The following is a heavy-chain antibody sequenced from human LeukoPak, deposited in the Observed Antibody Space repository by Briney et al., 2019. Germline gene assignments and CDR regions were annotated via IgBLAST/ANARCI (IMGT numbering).Heavy chain of an antibody. Sequence: SVKVSCKASGGTFNSYGINWVRQAPGQGLEWMGGIIPIFGTANYAQKFQGRVTITADESTSTAYMELSSLKSEDTAVYYCARTERPVRYETILSHMDVWGKGTTVTVSS. V-gene: IGHV1-69*01. CDR1: GGTFNSYG. CDR3: ARTERPVRYETILSHMDV. D-gene: IGHD2/OR15-2a*01. J-gene: IGHJ6*03. CDR2: IIPIFGTA.